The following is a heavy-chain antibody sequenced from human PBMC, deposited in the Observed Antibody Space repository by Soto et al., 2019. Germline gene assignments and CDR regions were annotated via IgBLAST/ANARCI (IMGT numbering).Heavy chain of an antibody. V-gene: IGHV1-2*04. J-gene: IGHJ6*01. CDR1: GYRFTGYD. D-gene: IGHD6-13*01. Sequence: SVKXCCRDSGYRFTGYDMEWVRQAPGQGVEWMGWINXNSGGXNYAKKFQGWXXMPRDKSXXKAYMELSRLRSDETAVYYCAIIAAAGNTGMDVWGQGTTVPVSS. CDR3: AIIAAAGNTGMDV. CDR2: INXNSGGX.